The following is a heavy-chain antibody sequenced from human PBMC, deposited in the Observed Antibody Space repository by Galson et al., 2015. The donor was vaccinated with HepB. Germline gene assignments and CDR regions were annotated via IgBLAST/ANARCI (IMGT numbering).Heavy chain of an antibody. J-gene: IGHJ4*02. CDR2: INTNTGNP. V-gene: IGHV7-4-1*02. CDR1: GYTFTSYA. Sequence: SVKVSCKASGYTFTSYAMNWVRQAPGQGLEWMGWINTNTGNPTYAQGFTGRFVFSLDTSVSTAYLQISSLKAEDTAVYYCARVWGGWTIVGATAPDYWGQGTLVTVSS. D-gene: IGHD1-26*01. CDR3: ARVWGGWTIVGATAPDY.